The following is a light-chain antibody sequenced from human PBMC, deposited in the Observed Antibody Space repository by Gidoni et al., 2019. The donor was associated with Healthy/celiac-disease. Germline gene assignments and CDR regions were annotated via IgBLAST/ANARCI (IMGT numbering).Light chain of an antibody. J-gene: IGKJ2*04. CDR1: QSVSSY. CDR2: DAS. CDR3: QQRSNWPLCS. V-gene: IGKV3-11*01. Sequence: EIVLTQSPATLSLSPGARATLSCRASQSVSSYLAWYQQKPGQAPRPLIYDASNRATGIPARFSGSGSGTDFTLTISSLEPEDFAVYYCQQRSNWPLCSFGQGTKLEIK.